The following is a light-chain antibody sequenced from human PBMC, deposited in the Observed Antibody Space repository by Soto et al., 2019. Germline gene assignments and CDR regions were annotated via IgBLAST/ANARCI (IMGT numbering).Light chain of an antibody. CDR3: ASWDDSLSGVV. V-gene: IGLV1-47*01. CDR1: TSNLGSNF. CDR2: WND. J-gene: IGLJ3*02. Sequence: QSVLTQPPSASGSPGQRVTISCSGSTSNLGSNFVYWYQQDPAAAPKLLITWNDQRPAGVPDRFSCSKAGTAASLAISCLRSEDEAYYHCASWDDSLSGVVFGGGTKLTVL.